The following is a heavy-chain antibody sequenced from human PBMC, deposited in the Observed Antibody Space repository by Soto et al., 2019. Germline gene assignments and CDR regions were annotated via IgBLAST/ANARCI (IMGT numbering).Heavy chain of an antibody. CDR2: IHYSGST. CDR1: GGSISSYY. Sequence: QVQLQESGPGLVKPSETLSLTCTVSGGSISSYYWSWIRQPPGKGLEWIGYIHYSGSTKYNPSLKSRVTISVDTSKNQFSLNLSSVTAADTAVYYCARDLGGVASNCFDPWGQGTLVTVSS. D-gene: IGHD3-3*01. V-gene: IGHV4-59*01. CDR3: ARDLGGVASNCFDP. J-gene: IGHJ5*02.